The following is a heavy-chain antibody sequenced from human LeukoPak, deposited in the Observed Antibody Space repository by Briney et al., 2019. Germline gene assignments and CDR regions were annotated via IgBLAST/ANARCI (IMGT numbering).Heavy chain of an antibody. CDR2: ISSSGSTI. J-gene: IGHJ3*02. V-gene: IGHV3-48*03. D-gene: IGHD5-12*01. CDR1: GFTFSSYE. CDR3: ARGPDIVATPEAFDI. Sequence: GGSLRLSCAASGFTFSSYEMNWVRQAPGKGLEWVSYISSSGSTIYYADSVKGRFTISRDNAKNSLYLQMNSLRAEDTAVYYCARGPDIVATPEAFDIWGQGTMVTVSS.